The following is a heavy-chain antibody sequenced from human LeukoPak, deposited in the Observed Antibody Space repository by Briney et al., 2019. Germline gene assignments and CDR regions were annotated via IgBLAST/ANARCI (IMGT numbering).Heavy chain of an antibody. CDR1: GFPLSSYA. CDR3: ARSEHSSSSFDY. Sequence: GGSLRLSCAASGFPLSSYAMHWVRQAPGKGLEWVAVISSDGFNKYNADSVKGRFTISRDNSKNTLYLQMDSLGTEDTAVYYCARSEHSSSSFDYWGQGTLVTVSS. CDR2: ISSDGFNK. V-gene: IGHV3-30-3*01. J-gene: IGHJ4*02. D-gene: IGHD6-6*01.